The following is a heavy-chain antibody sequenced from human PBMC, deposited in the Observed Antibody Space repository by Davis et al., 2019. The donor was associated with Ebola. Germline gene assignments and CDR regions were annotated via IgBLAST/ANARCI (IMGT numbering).Heavy chain of an antibody. CDR1: GGTFSSYT. CDR3: ARDLAASSGAHFFYFGMDV. CDR2: ISGYEDNT. J-gene: IGHJ6*04. Sequence: ASVKVSCKASGGTFSSYTISWVRQAPGQGLEWMGWISGYEDNTNYAPRFQGRITLTKDRATSTVYMELRSLTSDDTAVYYCARDLAASSGAHFFYFGMDVWGEGTSVAVSS. D-gene: IGHD6-25*01. V-gene: IGHV1-18*01.